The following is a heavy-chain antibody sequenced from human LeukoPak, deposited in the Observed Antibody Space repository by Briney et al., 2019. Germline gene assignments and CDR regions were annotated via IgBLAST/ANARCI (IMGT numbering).Heavy chain of an antibody. V-gene: IGHV3-30*04. CDR1: GFTFSRYT. J-gene: IGHJ6*02. D-gene: IGHD3-3*01. CDR2: ISYDRRNK. Sequence: PGGSLRLSCAASGFTFSRYTLHWVRQGPGKGLEWVAVISYDRRNKYYADSVKGRFTISRDNSKNTLYLQMNSLRAEDTAVYYCASLEWLSTTHYGMDVWGQGTTVTVS. CDR3: ASLEWLSTTHYGMDV.